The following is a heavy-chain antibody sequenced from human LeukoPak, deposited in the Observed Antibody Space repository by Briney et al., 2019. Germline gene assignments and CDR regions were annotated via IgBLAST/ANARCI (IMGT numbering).Heavy chain of an antibody. D-gene: IGHD4-17*01. Sequence: SETLSLTCTVSGGSIRSYYWSWIRQPAGKGLEWIGRIWTSGSTNYNPSLNSRVTMSVDTSKNQFSLKLSSVTAADTAVYYCARGGGYGDYQFDYWGQGTLVTVSS. J-gene: IGHJ4*02. CDR3: ARGGGYGDYQFDY. CDR2: IWTSGST. CDR1: GGSIRSYY. V-gene: IGHV4-4*07.